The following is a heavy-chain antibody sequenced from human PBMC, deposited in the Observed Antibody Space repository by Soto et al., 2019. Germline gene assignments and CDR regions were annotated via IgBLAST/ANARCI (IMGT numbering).Heavy chain of an antibody. J-gene: IGHJ6*02. V-gene: IGHV4-30-2*01. CDR2: IYHSGST. Sequence: PSETLSLTCAVSGGSISSGGYSWSWIRQPPGKGLEWIGYIYHSGSTYYNPSLKSRVTISVDTSKNQFSLKLSSVTAADTAVYYCARDAPTSLGMDVWGQGTTVTVSS. CDR3: ARDAPTSLGMDV. CDR1: GGSISSGGYS.